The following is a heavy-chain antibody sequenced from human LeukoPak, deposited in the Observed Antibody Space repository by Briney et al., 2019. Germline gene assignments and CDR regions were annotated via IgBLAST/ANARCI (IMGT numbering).Heavy chain of an antibody. Sequence: GGSLRLSCAASGFTFSSYWMGWVRQAPGKGLEWVANINQDGSEKYYVDSVKGRFTISRDNAKNSLYLQMNSLRAEDTAVYYCAATLDPFDYWGQGTLVTVSS. V-gene: IGHV3-7*03. CDR3: AATLDPFDY. D-gene: IGHD3-16*02. CDR1: GFTFSSYW. J-gene: IGHJ4*02. CDR2: INQDGSEK.